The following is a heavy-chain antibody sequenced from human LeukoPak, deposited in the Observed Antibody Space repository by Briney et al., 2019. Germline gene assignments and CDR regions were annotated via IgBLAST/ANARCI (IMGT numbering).Heavy chain of an antibody. CDR1: GGSISSSSYY. CDR3: AREERSTTVTSKGYYYYGMHV. J-gene: IGHJ6*02. CDR2: IYYSGST. V-gene: IGHV4-39*07. Sequence: SETLSLTCTVSGGSISSSSYYWGWIRQPPGKGLEWIGSIYYSGSTYYNPSLKSRVTISVDTSKNQFSLKLSSVTAADTAAYYCAREERSTTVTSKGYYYYGMHVWGQGTTVTVSS. D-gene: IGHD4-17*01.